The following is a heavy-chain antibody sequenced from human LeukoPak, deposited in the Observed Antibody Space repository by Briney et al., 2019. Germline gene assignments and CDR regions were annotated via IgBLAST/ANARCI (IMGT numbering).Heavy chain of an antibody. CDR3: ARATGSAWEYFDY. CDR1: GYTFTSYY. D-gene: IGHD1-1*01. Sequence: GASVKVSCKASGYTFTSYYMHWVRQAPGQGLEWMGIINPSGGSTSYAQKFQGRVTMTRDTSTSTAYMEPSSLRAADTAVYYCARATGSAWEYFDYWGQGTLVTVSS. J-gene: IGHJ4*02. CDR2: INPSGGST. V-gene: IGHV1-46*01.